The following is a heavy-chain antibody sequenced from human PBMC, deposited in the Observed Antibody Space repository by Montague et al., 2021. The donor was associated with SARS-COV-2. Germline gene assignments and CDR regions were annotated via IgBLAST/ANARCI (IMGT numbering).Heavy chain of an antibody. J-gene: IGHJ3*02. V-gene: IGHV4-39*01. CDR3: ARHSPSYFNTNSYYHNSFDI. D-gene: IGHD3-10*01. Sequence: SETLSLTCTVSGGSISSSGYYWGWIRQPPGKGLEWIGSIYYSGNTYYSPSLQSRVTISVDTSKNQFSLSLDSMTAADTAVYFCARHSPSYFNTNSYYHNSFDIWGQGTMVTVSS. CDR2: IYYSGNT. CDR1: GGSISSSGYY.